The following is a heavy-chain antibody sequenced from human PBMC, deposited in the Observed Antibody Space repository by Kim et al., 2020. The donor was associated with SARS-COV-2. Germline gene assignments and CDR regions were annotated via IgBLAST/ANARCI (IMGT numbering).Heavy chain of an antibody. CDR2: ISGGGVRT. V-gene: IGHV3-23*01. CDR1: GFTFSSYA. D-gene: IGHD3-10*01. CDR3: AKDWGFTYGSGSFFDC. J-gene: IGHJ4*01. Sequence: RGSLRLSCAASGFTFSSYAMSWVRQAPGKGLEWVSAISGGGVRTSYADSVKGRFTISRDNSKNPLYLQMTSLRAEDTAVYYCAKDWGFTYGSGSFFDCWG.